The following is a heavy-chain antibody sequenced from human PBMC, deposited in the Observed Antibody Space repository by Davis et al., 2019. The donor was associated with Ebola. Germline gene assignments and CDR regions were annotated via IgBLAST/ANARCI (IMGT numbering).Heavy chain of an antibody. D-gene: IGHD2-21*01. CDR2: IKSNNDGGTS. J-gene: IGHJ4*02. CDR3: TTDSGKNCGGDCPQIDY. Sequence: GESLKISCAASGFTFNKAWMYWVRQAPGKGLEWVGRIKSNNDGGTSDYAAPVKGRFTFSRDDSKSTVYVQVNSLRIEDTAVYYCTTDSGKNCGGDCPQIDYWGQGTLVTVSS. V-gene: IGHV3-15*01. CDR1: GFTFNKAW.